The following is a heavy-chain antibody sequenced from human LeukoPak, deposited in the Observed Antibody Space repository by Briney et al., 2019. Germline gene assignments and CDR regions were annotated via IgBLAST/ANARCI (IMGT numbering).Heavy chain of an antibody. V-gene: IGHV3-30*02. Sequence: GGSXXLSCATSGFVFSKXGMHWVRXAPGKGLEWVAFIRHDESNKYYADSVKGRFTISRDNSKNTLSLQMNSLRPDDTAVYYCAKFSYGDYVAWGQGTLVIVSS. D-gene: IGHD4-17*01. CDR2: IRHDESNK. J-gene: IGHJ5*02. CDR1: GFVFSKXG. CDR3: AKFSYGDYVA.